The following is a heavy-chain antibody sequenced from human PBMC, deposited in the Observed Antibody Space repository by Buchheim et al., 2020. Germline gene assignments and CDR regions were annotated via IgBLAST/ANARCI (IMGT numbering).Heavy chain of an antibody. CDR1: GFIFSNYE. CDR3: ARERVIINYNYYGMDV. D-gene: IGHD3-3*01. V-gene: IGHV3-48*03. CDR2: IRSSGSSI. J-gene: IGHJ6*02. Sequence: EVQLVESGGGLVQPGGSLRLSCAASGFIFSNYEMSWVRQAPGKGLEWVSYIRSSGSSIYYANSVKGRFTISRANAKNSLYLQMNSLRGEDTAVYYCARERVIINYNYYGMDVWGQGTT.